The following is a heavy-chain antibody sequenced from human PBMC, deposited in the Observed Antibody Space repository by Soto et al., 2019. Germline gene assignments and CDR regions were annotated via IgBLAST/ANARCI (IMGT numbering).Heavy chain of an antibody. CDR3: TRGPRVSSTGTGAH. V-gene: IGHV3-74*01. D-gene: IGHD1-1*01. CDR1: GFTFSAYW. J-gene: IGHJ4*02. Sequence: GGSLRLSCEVSGFTFSAYWMHWVRQVPGKGLIWVSRISDDGSTTTYADSVKGRFTISRDNAKNTLYLQMNGLRADDTGLYYCTRGPRVSSTGTGAHWGQGTLVTVSS. CDR2: ISDDGSTT.